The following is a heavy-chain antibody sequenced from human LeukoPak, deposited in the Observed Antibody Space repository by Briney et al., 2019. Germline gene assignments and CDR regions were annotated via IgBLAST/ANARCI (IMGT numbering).Heavy chain of an antibody. CDR2: MNPNSGNT. V-gene: IGHV1-8*01. Sequence: GASVKVSCKASGYTFTSYDINWVRQATGHGLEWVGWMNPNSGNTGYAQKFQGRVTMTRNTSISTAYMELSSLRSEDTAVYYCAAYYYGSGSYYIYGMDVWGQGTTVTVSS. J-gene: IGHJ6*02. CDR3: AAYYYGSGSYYIYGMDV. D-gene: IGHD3-10*01. CDR1: GYTFTSYD.